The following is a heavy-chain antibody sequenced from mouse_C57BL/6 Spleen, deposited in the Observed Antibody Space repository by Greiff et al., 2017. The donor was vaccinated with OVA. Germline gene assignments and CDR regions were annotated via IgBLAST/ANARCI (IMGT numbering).Heavy chain of an antibody. J-gene: IGHJ3*01. D-gene: IGHD2-3*01. CDR1: GYAFTNYL. CDR2: INPGSGGT. Sequence: QVQLKESGAELVRPGTSVKVSCKASGYAFTNYLIEWVKQRPGQGLAWIGVINPGSGGTNYNEKFKGKATLTADKSSSTAYMQLSSLTSEDSAVYFCARKDGYYGGFAYWGQGTLVTVSA. CDR3: ARKDGYYGGFAY. V-gene: IGHV1-54*01.